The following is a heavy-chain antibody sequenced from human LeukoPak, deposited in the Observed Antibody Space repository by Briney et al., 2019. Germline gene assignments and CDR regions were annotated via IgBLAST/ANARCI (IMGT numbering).Heavy chain of an antibody. D-gene: IGHD5-12*01. J-gene: IGHJ4*02. Sequence: GGSLRLSCAASGFTFSSYAMHWVRQAPGKGLEYVSAISSNGGSTYYANSVKGRFTISRDNSKNTLYLQMGSLRVEDMAVYYCARADSGYVTDYWGQGTLVTVSS. CDR2: ISSNGGST. V-gene: IGHV3-64*01. CDR3: ARADSGYVTDY. CDR1: GFTFSSYA.